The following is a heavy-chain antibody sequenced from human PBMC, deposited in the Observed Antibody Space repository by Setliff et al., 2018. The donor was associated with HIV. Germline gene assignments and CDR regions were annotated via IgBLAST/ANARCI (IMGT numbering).Heavy chain of an antibody. CDR3: ARDRGSSYYYYYYMDV. CDR2: IYYSGST. CDR1: GGSISSHY. D-gene: IGHD6-6*01. V-gene: IGHV4-59*11. Sequence: PSETLSLTCTVSGGSISSHYWSWIRQPPGKGLEWIGYIYYSGSTNHNPSLKSRVTISVDTSKNQFSLKLSSVTAADTAVYYCARDRGSSYYYYYYMDVWGKGTTVTVSS. J-gene: IGHJ6*03.